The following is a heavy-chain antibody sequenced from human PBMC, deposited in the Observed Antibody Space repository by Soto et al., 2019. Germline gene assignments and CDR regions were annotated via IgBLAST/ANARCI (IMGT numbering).Heavy chain of an antibody. J-gene: IGHJ4*02. CDR1: GYTFTSYA. V-gene: IGHV1-3*01. D-gene: IGHD3-22*01. Sequence: ASVKGSCKASGYTFTSYAMHWVRQAPGQRLEWMGWINAGNGNTKYSQKFQGRVTITRDTSASTAYMELSSLRSEDTAVYYCARGDGYYYFDYWGQGTLVTVSS. CDR3: ARGDGYYYFDY. CDR2: INAGNGNT.